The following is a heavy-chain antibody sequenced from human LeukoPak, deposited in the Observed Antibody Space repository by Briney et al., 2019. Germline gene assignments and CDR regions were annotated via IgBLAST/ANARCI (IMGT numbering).Heavy chain of an antibody. V-gene: IGHV1-18*01. CDR2: ISAYNGNT. Sequence: PTASVKVSCKASGYTFTSYGISWVRQAPGQGLEWMGWISAYNGNTNYAQKFQGRVTMTEDTSTDTAYMELSSLRSEDTAVYYCATDLVVVKALVVRDYWGQGTLVTVSS. J-gene: IGHJ4*02. D-gene: IGHD3-22*01. CDR1: GYTFTSYG. CDR3: ATDLVVVKALVVRDY.